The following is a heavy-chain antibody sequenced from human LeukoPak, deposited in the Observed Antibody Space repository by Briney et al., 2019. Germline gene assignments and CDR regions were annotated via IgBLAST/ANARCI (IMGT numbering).Heavy chain of an antibody. CDR1: GGSISSGGYS. D-gene: IGHD3-22*01. Sequence: SETLSLTCTVSGGSISSGGYSWSWIRQPPGKGLEWIGYIYYSENTYYNPSLKSRVTISVDRSKNQFSLKLSSVTAADTAVYYCARGNYYGSSGYSPYLDYWGQGTLVTVSS. J-gene: IGHJ4*02. CDR3: ARGNYYGSSGYSPYLDY. CDR2: IYYSENT. V-gene: IGHV4-30-2*01.